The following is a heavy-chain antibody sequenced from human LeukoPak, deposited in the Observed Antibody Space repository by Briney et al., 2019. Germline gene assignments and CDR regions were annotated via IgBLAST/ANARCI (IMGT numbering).Heavy chain of an antibody. Sequence: PGGSLRLSCAASGFTFSNAWMSWVRQAPGKGLEWVGRIKSKTDGGTTDYAAPVKGRFTISRDDSKNTPYLQMNSLKTEDTVVYYCRWLFGGDYFDYWGQGTLVTVSS. CDR1: GFTFSNAW. D-gene: IGHD3-22*01. CDR3: RWLFGGDYFDY. CDR2: IKSKTDGGTT. J-gene: IGHJ4*02. V-gene: IGHV3-15*01.